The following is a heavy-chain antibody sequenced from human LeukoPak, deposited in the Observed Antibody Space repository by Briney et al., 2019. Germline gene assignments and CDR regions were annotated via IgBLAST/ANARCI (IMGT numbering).Heavy chain of an antibody. J-gene: IGHJ4*02. CDR2: VYTSGST. CDR1: GGSISSGSYY. D-gene: IGHD6-13*01. Sequence: SETLSLTCTVSGGSISSGSYYWSWIRQPAGKGLEWIGRVYTSGSTNYNPSLKSRVSISVDTPKNQFSLKLSSVTAADTAVYYCARSYSSSWCFDYWGQGTLVTVSS. CDR3: ARSYSSSWCFDY. V-gene: IGHV4-61*02.